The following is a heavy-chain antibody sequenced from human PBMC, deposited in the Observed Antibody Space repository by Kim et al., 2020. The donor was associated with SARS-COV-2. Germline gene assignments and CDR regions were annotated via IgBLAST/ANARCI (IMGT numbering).Heavy chain of an antibody. CDR2: ISGSGGST. J-gene: IGHJ4*02. V-gene: IGHV3-23*01. CDR3: AKPSYGDYLMVPFDY. CDR1: GFTFSSYA. Sequence: GGSLRLSCAASGFTFSSYAMSWVRQAPGKGLEWVSAISGSGGSTNYADSVKGRFTISRDNSKNTLYLQMNSLRAEDTAVYYCAKPSYGDYLMVPFDYWGQGTLVTVSS. D-gene: IGHD4-17*01.